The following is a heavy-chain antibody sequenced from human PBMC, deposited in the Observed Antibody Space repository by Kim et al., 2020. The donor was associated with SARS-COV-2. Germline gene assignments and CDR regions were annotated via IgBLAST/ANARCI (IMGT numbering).Heavy chain of an antibody. D-gene: IGHD3-9*01. V-gene: IGHV1-69*13. Sequence: SVKVSCKASGGTFSSYAISWVRQAPGQGLEWMGGIIPIFGTANYAQKFQGRVTITADESTSTAYMELSSLRSEDTAVYYCASQRYFDWLRGRPRFDYWGQGTXVTVSS. CDR3: ASQRYFDWLRGRPRFDY. CDR2: IIPIFGTA. CDR1: GGTFSSYA. J-gene: IGHJ4*02.